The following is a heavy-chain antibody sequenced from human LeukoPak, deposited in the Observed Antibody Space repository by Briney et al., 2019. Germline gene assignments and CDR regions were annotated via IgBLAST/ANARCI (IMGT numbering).Heavy chain of an antibody. CDR3: ARGFGRYLPPGNDAFDI. CDR2: IRGSDDST. D-gene: IGHD3-9*01. CDR1: GFTFSSYA. J-gene: IGHJ3*02. Sequence: GGSLRLSCAASGFTFSSYAMSWVRQAPGKGLEWVSAIRGSDDSTFYADSGKGRFTISRDNSKNTLYLQMNSLRAEDTAVYYCARGFGRYLPPGNDAFDIWGLGTVVTVSS. V-gene: IGHV3-23*01.